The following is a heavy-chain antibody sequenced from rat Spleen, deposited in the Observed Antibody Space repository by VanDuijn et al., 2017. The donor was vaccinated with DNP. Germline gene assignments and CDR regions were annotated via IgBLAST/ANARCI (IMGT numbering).Heavy chain of an antibody. D-gene: IGHD1-2*01. J-gene: IGHJ1*01. Sequence: EVQLVESGGGLVQPGRSLKLSCAASGFTFSDYNMAWVRQAPKKGLEWVATIIYDGHSTYYRDSVKGRFTISRDNAKSTLYLQMDSLRSEETATYYWARHPISATDWYLYFWGPGTMVTVSS. CDR3: ARHPISATDWYLYF. V-gene: IGHV5-7*01. CDR1: GFTFSDYN. CDR2: IIYDGHST.